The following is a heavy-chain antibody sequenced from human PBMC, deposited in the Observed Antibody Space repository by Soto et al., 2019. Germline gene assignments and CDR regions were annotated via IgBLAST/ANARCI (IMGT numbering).Heavy chain of an antibody. CDR1: GGSFSGYY. Sequence: PSETLSLTCAVCGGSFSGYYWSWIRQPPGKGLEWIGEINHSGSTNYNPSLKSRVTISVDTSKNQFSLKLSSVTAADTAVYYCARGQHTVVVAATVNFDPWGQGTLVTVSS. CDR3: ARGQHTVVVAATVNFDP. J-gene: IGHJ5*02. V-gene: IGHV4-34*01. D-gene: IGHD2-15*01. CDR2: INHSGST.